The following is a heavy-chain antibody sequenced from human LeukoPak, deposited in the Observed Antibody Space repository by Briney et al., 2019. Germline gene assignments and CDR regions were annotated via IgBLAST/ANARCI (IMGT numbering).Heavy chain of an antibody. CDR1: GFTFSSYG. CDR2: IRYDGSNK. V-gene: IGHV3-30*02. CDR3: AKGLGFIVVVPFDY. Sequence: GGSLRLSCAASGFTFSSYGMHWVRQAPGKGLEWAAFIRYDGSNKYYADSVKGRFTISRDNSKNTLYLQMNSLRAEDTAVYYCAKGLGFIVVVPFDYWGQGTLVTVSS. J-gene: IGHJ4*02. D-gene: IGHD2-2*01.